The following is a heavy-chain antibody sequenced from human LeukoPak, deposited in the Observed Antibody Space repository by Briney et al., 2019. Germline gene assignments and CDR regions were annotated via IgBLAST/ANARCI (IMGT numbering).Heavy chain of an antibody. CDR1: GFTFSSYR. CDR2: ISSSSSTI. D-gene: IGHD6-19*01. V-gene: IGHV3-48*04. J-gene: IGHJ4*02. Sequence: GGSLRLSFPASGFTFSSYRMNWFGQPPGKGGEWVSYISSSSSTIYYADSVKGRFTISRDNAKNTLYMQMNSLRAEDTAVYYCAKRNSGWNFDYWGQGTLVTVSS. CDR3: AKRNSGWNFDY.